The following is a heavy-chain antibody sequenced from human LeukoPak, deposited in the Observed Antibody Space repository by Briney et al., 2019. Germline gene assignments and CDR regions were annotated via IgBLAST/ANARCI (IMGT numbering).Heavy chain of an antibody. Sequence: ASVKVSFKASGYTFTIYGISWVRQAPGQGLEWMGWISAYNGNTNYAQKLQGRVTMTTDTSTSTAYMELRSLRSDDTAVYYCASSSGWLKGDAFDIWGQGTMVTVSS. CDR2: ISAYNGNT. D-gene: IGHD6-19*01. V-gene: IGHV1-18*01. J-gene: IGHJ3*02. CDR3: ASSSGWLKGDAFDI. CDR1: GYTFTIYG.